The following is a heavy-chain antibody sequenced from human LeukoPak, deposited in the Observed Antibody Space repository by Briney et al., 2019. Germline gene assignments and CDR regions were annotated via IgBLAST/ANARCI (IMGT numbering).Heavy chain of an antibody. CDR1: GFAFSSYW. CDR2: INSDGSST. CDR3: ATSYYDSSGYYFGDAFDI. Sequence: GGSLRLSCAASGFAFSSYWMHWVRQAPGKGLVWVSGINSDGSSTSYADSMKGRFTISRDNAKNRLYLQMNSLRAEDTAVYYCATSYYDSSGYYFGDAFDIWGQGTMVTVSS. V-gene: IGHV3-74*01. D-gene: IGHD3-22*01. J-gene: IGHJ3*02.